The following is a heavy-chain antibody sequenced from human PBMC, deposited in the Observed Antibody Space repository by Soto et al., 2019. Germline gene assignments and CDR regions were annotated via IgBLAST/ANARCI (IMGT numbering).Heavy chain of an antibody. J-gene: IGHJ2*01. CDR2: INAGNGNT. D-gene: IGHD3-22*01. Sequence: GASVKVSCKASGYTFTSYAMHWVRQAPGQRLEWVGWINAGNGNTKYSQKFQGRVTITRDTSASTAYMELSSLRSEDTAVYYCARNYYDSSGYYYLWYFDLWGRGTLVTVSS. CDR1: GYTFTSYA. V-gene: IGHV1-3*01. CDR3: ARNYYDSSGYYYLWYFDL.